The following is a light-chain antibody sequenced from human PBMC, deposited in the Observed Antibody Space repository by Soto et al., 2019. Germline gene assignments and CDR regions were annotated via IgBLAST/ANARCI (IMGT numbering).Light chain of an antibody. CDR2: GAS. V-gene: IGKV3-15*01. CDR1: QTLSSN. J-gene: IGKJ1*01. Sequence: EMVMTQSPATLSVSPGERATLSCRASQTLSSNLAWYQQKPGQAPRLLIYGASTRATGIPDRFSGSASGTDFTLTISRLEPEDFAVYYCQQYGTSPRTFGQGTKVDIK. CDR3: QQYGTSPRT.